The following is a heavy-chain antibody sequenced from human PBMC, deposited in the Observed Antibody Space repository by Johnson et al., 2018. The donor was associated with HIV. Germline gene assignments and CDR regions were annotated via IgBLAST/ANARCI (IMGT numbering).Heavy chain of an antibody. CDR1: GFSFSNYW. D-gene: IGHD3-22*01. CDR2: IKEDGSEE. V-gene: IGHV3-7*02. CDR3: ARVPRGLDAFDI. Sequence: VQLVESGGGSVQPGGFLRLSCAASGFSFSNYWMSWVRQAPGKGLEWVANIKEDGSEEYYVDSMEGRFTISRDNAKNSLYLQMNSLRAEDTAVYYCARVPRGLDAFDIWGQGTMVTVSS. J-gene: IGHJ3*02.